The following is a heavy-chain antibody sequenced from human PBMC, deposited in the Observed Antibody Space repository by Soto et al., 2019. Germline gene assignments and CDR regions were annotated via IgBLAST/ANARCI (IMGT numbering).Heavy chain of an antibody. V-gene: IGHV4-31*03. J-gene: IGHJ4*02. CDR1: GGSISSGGYY. D-gene: IGHD6-6*01. CDR3: AREYSSSPGLDY. CDR2: IYYSGST. Sequence: PSETLSLTCTVSGGSISSGGYYWSWIRQHPGKGLEWIGYIYYSGSTYYNPSLKSRVTISVDTSKNQFSLKLSSVTAADTAVYYCAREYSSSPGLDYWGQGTLVTVSS.